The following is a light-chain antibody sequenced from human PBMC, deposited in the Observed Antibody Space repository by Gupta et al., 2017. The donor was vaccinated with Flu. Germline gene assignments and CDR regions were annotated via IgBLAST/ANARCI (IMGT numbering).Light chain of an antibody. V-gene: IGLV2-8*01. J-gene: IGLJ2*01. CDR3: SSYAGTNNLV. Sequence: SSDVGGYNFVSWYQQHSGKAPKLMIFDLNRRPSGVPVRFSGSRSGNTASLTVSGLQAEDEADYYCSSYAGTNNLVFGGGTRLTVL. CDR1: SSDVGGYNF. CDR2: DLN.